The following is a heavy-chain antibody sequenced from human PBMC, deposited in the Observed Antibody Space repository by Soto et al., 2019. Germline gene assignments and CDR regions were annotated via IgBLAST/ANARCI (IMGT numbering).Heavy chain of an antibody. CDR2: VYNDGSA. CDR3: ARLVYDSRLNYLYFDH. Sequence: KPSETLSLTCDVSGVSISSGNWWSWVRQPPGKGLEWIAEVYNDGSANYHPSLESRATISVDRSKNQFSLRLSSVTAADTGKYYCARLVYDSRLNYLYFDHWGQRTLVTVSS. V-gene: IGHV4-4*02. CDR1: GVSISSGNW. J-gene: IGHJ4*02. D-gene: IGHD3-22*01.